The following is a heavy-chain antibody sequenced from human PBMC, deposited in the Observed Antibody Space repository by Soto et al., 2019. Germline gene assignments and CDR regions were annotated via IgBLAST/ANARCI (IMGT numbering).Heavy chain of an antibody. CDR1: EGTFYSYT. J-gene: IGHJ4*02. V-gene: IGHV1-69*02. CDR2: VNPIVGMS. CDR3: ATSYGSGRTHIDS. Sequence: QVDLVQSGAEVKKPGSSVKVSCTASEGTFYSYTLNWVRQAPGQRPEWVGRVNPIVGMSTSASKFQGRVTLTADKSPSNAYMDLTGLKSDYTAVYYCATSYGSGRTHIDSWGKGTLVTVSS. D-gene: IGHD3-10*01.